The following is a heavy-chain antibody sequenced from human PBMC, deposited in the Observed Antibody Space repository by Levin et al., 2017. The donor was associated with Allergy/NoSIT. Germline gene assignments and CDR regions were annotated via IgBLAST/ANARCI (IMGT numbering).Heavy chain of an antibody. Sequence: GGSLRLSCSTSGFTLGDYAITWFRQAPGKGLEWVGFIRSRDYGGTTEYAASLKGRFIISRDDSKGIAYLQMNSLKTEETAVYFCARDLWGYYDSTGYSLVLGYWGQGSLVTVSS. CDR1: GFTLGDYA. V-gene: IGHV3-49*03. J-gene: IGHJ4*02. D-gene: IGHD3-22*01. CDR3: ARDLWGYYDSTGYSLVLGY. CDR2: IRSRDYGGTT.